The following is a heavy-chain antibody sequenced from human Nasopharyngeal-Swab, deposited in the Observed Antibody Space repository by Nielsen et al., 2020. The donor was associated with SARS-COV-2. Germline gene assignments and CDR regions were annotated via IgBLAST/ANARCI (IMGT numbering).Heavy chain of an antibody. Sequence: SETLSLTCTVSGGSISSSSYYWGWIRQPPGKGPEWIGSIYYSGSTYYNPSLKSRVTISVDTSKNQFSLKLSSVTAADTAVYYCAATSVLRFLEWLNNWFDPWGQGTLVTVSS. CDR2: IYYSGST. CDR3: AATSVLRFLEWLNNWFDP. D-gene: IGHD3-3*01. J-gene: IGHJ5*02. CDR1: GGSISSSSYY. V-gene: IGHV4-39*01.